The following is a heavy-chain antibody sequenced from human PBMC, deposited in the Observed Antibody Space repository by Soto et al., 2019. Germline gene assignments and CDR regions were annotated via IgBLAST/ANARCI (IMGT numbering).Heavy chain of an antibody. Sequence: SETLSLTCAFSGGSISSGGYSWSWIRQPPGKGLEWIGYIYHSGSTYYNPSLKSRVTISVDRSKNQFSLKLSSVTAADTAVYYCASGLVTTLHYWGQGTLVTGSS. J-gene: IGHJ4*02. D-gene: IGHD4-17*01. V-gene: IGHV4-30-2*01. CDR2: IYHSGST. CDR1: GGSISSGGYS. CDR3: ASGLVTTLHY.